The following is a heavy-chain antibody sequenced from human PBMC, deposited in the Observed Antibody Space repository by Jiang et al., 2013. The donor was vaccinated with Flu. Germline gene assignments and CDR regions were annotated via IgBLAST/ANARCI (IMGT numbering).Heavy chain of an antibody. Sequence: LLKPSETLSLTCAVYGGSFSGYYWSWIRQPPGKGLKWIGEINHSGSTNYNPSLKSRVTISVDTSKNQFSLKLSSVTAADTAVYYCVSRIALDYYYGMDIWGQGTTVTVSS. CDR3: VSRIALDYYYGMDI. J-gene: IGHJ6*02. V-gene: IGHV4-34*01. CDR1: GGSFSGYY. CDR2: INHSGST.